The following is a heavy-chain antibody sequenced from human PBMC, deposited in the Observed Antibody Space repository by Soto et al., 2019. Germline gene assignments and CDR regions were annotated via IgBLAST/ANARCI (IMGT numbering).Heavy chain of an antibody. CDR1: GFTFSSYS. V-gene: IGHV3-21*01. D-gene: IGHD2-2*01. Sequence: GGSLRLSCAASGFTFSSYSMNWVRQAPGKGLEWVSSISSSSSYIYYADSVKGRFTISRDNAKNSLYLQMNSLRAEDTAVYYCARDPSEGYCSSTSCYFDYWGQGTLVTVSS. CDR3: ARDPSEGYCSSTSCYFDY. J-gene: IGHJ4*02. CDR2: ISSSSSYI.